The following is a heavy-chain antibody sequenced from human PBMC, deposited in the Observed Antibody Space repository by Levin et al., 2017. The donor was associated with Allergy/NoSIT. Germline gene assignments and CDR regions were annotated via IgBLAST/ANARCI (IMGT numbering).Heavy chain of an antibody. J-gene: IGHJ3*02. CDR3: ARSDRYCSTGSCYSEEVDCFDI. Sequence: PSETLSLTCTVSGGSISGYYWSWIRQPPGKGLEWIGYIDYSGSTNYNPSLKSRVTISVDTSKNQFSLKLSSVTAADTALYYCARSDRYCSTGSCYSEEVDCFDIWGQGTMVTVSS. CDR2: IDYSGST. CDR1: GGSISGYY. V-gene: IGHV4-59*01. D-gene: IGHD2-15*01.